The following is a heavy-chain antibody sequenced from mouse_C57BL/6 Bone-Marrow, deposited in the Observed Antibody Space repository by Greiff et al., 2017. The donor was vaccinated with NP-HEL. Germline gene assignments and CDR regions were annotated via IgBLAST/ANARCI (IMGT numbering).Heavy chain of an antibody. CDR2: ISSGGSYT. D-gene: IGHD1-1*02. CDR3: ARHRGLWPHYFDY. V-gene: IGHV5-6*01. J-gene: IGHJ2*01. Sequence: EVKVVESGGDLVKPGGSLKLSCAASGFTFSSYGMSWVRQTPDKRLEWVATISSGGSYTYYPDSVKGRFTISRDHAKNTLYLQMSSLKSEDTAMYYCARHRGLWPHYFDYWGQGTTLTVSS. CDR1: GFTFSSYG.